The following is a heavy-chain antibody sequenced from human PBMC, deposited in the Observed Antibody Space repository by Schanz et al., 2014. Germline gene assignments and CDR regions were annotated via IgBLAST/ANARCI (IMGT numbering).Heavy chain of an antibody. CDR1: GFTFSSYS. V-gene: IGHV3-21*01. D-gene: IGHD6-6*01. J-gene: IGHJ6*02. CDR3: ARGAAARPRYYYYYGMDV. CDR2: ISSSSSYI. Sequence: EVQLVESGGGLVKPGGSLTLSCAASGFTFSSYSRNWVRQAPGKGLEWVSSISSSSSYIYYADSVKGRFTISRDNAKKSLYLQMTRLSAEDPAVYYCARGAAARPRYYYYYGMDVWGQGATVTVSS.